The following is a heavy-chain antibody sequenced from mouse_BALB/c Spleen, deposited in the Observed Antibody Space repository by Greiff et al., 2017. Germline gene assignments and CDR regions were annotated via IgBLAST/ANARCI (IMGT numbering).Heavy chain of an antibody. CDR2: IYPSDSYT. J-gene: IGHJ4*01. CDR1: GYTFTSYW. D-gene: IGHD1-1*01. V-gene: IGHV1-69*02. CDR3: TITTVKYYAMDY. Sequence: QVQLQQPGAELVRPGASVKLSCKASGYTFTSYWINWVKQRPGQGLEWIGNIYPSDSYTNYNQKFKDKATLTVDKSSSTAYMQLSSPTSEDSAVYYCTITTVKYYAMDYWGQGTSVTVSS.